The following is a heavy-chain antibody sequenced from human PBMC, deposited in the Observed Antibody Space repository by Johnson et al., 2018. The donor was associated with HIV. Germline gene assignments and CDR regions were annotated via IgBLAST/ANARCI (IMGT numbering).Heavy chain of an antibody. CDR2: IKSKTDGGTI. CDR3: TRVKDETYSSASRWAFDI. Sequence: VQLVESGGGLVKPGGSLRLSCAASGFTFSDTWMNWVRQAPGKGLEWVGRIKSKTDGGTIDYAAPVKGRITISRDDSNNMLYLQMNSLKTEDTAVYYCTRVKDETYSSASRWAFDIWGQGTMVTVSS. CDR1: GFTFSDTW. J-gene: IGHJ3*02. D-gene: IGHD6-19*01. V-gene: IGHV3-15*01.